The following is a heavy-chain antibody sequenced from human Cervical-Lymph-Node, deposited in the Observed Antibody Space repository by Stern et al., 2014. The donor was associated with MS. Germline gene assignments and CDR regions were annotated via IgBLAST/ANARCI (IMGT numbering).Heavy chain of an antibody. CDR2: VSNSGTT. V-gene: IGHV4-4*07. J-gene: IGHJ4*02. Sequence: QVQLQESGPGRVQPSETLSLTCSVSGASITNFYWSWIRQTLGKGLQWIGHVSNSGTTYYDSSLESRVTMSMDASKQQFSLSLTSVTAVDTAVYFCARGRHTAMVTSGRYFDLWGQGTLVTVSS. CDR3: ARGRHTAMVTSGRYFDL. CDR1: GASITNFY. D-gene: IGHD5-18*01.